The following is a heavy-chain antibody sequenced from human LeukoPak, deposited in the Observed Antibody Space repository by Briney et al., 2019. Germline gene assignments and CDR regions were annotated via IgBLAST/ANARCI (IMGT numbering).Heavy chain of an antibody. V-gene: IGHV4-61*08. D-gene: IGHD1-26*01. Sequence: SETLSLTCTVSGGSISSGGYYWSWIRQPPGKGLEWIGYIYYSGSTNYNPSLKSRVTISVDTSKNQFSLKLSSVTAADTAVYYCARDSMWEYYYYYGMDVWGQGTTVTVSS. CDR3: ARDSMWEYYYYYGMDV. J-gene: IGHJ6*02. CDR1: GGSISSGGYY. CDR2: IYYSGST.